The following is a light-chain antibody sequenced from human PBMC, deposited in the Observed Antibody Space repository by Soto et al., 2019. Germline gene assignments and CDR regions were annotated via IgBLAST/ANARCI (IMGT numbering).Light chain of an antibody. CDR2: KAS. CDR1: QTISSW. J-gene: IGKJ1*01. V-gene: IGKV1-5*03. CDR3: QQFSLYWA. Sequence: DIQMTQSPSTLSGSVGDRVTITCRASQTISSWLAWYQQKPGKAPKLLIYKASTLKSGVPSRFSGSGSGTEFILTISSLQPDDFATYYCQQFSLYWAFGQGTKVDIK.